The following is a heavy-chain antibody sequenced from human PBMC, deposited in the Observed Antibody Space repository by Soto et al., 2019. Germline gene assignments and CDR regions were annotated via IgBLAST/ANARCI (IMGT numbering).Heavy chain of an antibody. CDR2: IIPILGIA. D-gene: IGHD3-22*01. Sequence: QVQLVQSGAEVKKPGSSVKVSCKASGGTFSSYTISWVRQAPGQGLEWMGRIIPILGIANYAQKFQGRVTITAAKSTSTAYMELSSLRSEDTAVYYCARDDYDSSGYYPLVDYWCQGTLVTVSS. V-gene: IGHV1-69*08. J-gene: IGHJ4*02. CDR3: ARDDYDSSGYYPLVDY. CDR1: GGTFSSYT.